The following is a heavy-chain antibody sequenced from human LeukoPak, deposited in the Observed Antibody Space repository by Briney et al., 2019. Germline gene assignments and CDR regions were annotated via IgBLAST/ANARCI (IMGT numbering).Heavy chain of an antibody. CDR2: IYPGDSYT. CDR3: ARRWYCSSTSCPGRYTFDI. J-gene: IGHJ3*02. CDR1: GYSFTTHW. Sequence: PGESLKISCKGSGYSFTTHWIAWVRQMPGKGLEWMGIIYPGDSYTKYSPAFQGQVTISADKSVTTAYLQWSSLKASDTAMYYCARRWYCSSTSCPGRYTFDIWGQGTMVTVSS. D-gene: IGHD2-2*01. V-gene: IGHV5-51*01.